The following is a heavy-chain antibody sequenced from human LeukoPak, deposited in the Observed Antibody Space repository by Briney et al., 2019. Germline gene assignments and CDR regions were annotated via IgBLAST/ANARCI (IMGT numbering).Heavy chain of an antibody. CDR2: IYTSGNT. J-gene: IGHJ3*01. CDR1: GGSISGYY. V-gene: IGHV4-4*07. CDR3: ARQSDSSGYYYLGALDF. Sequence: SETLSLTCTVSGGSISGYYWSWIRQPAGKGLEWIGRIYTSGNTNYNPSLKSRLTMSVDTSKNQFSLKLSSVTAADTAVYYCARQSDSSGYYYLGALDFWGQGTMVTVSS. D-gene: IGHD3-22*01.